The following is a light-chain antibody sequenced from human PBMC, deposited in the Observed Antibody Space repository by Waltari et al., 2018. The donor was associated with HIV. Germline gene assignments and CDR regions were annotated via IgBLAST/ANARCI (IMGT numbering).Light chain of an antibody. V-gene: IGLV2-14*01. Sequence: QSALPQPASVSGSPGQALTISCTGTTRDVGGYNSVSWYQPHPAQAPKLMIYEVSNRPSGVSNRFSGSKSGNTASLTISGLQAEDEADYYCSSYTSSSTQVFGGGTKLTVL. CDR1: TRDVGGYNS. CDR3: SSYTSSSTQV. CDR2: EVS. J-gene: IGLJ2*01.